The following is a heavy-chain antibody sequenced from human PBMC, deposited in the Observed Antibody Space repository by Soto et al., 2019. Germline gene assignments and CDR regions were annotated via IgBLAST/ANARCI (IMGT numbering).Heavy chain of an antibody. J-gene: IGHJ6*03. Sequence: EVQLVESGGGLVQPGGSLRLSCAASGFTFSSYWMGWVRQAPGKGLEWVANIKQDGSEKYYVDSVKGRFTIARDNAKNSLYLQMNSLRTEDTAVYYCAREGVYCSGGNCYYYYYMDVWGKGTTVTVSS. CDR2: IKQDGSEK. CDR3: AREGVYCSGGNCYYYYYMDV. D-gene: IGHD2-15*01. CDR1: GFTFSSYW. V-gene: IGHV3-7*01.